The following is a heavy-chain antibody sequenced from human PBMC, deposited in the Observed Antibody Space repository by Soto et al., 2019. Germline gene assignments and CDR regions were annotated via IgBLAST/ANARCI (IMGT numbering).Heavy chain of an antibody. Sequence: PGGSLRLSCSASGLTVSNSYMSWVRQAPGKGLEWVAIVFGDGNTYHADSMKDRFTVSRDNSRNTLDLQMTSLRVEDTAVYYCARCWGTGDGSYLGYNWFNPWGQGTLVTVS. CDR3: ARCWGTGDGSYLGYNWFNP. D-gene: IGHD1-1*01. CDR2: VFGDGNT. CDR1: GLTVSNSY. V-gene: IGHV3-66*01. J-gene: IGHJ5*02.